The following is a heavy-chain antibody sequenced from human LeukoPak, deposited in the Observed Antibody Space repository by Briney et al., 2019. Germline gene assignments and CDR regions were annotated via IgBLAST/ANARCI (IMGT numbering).Heavy chain of an antibody. CDR3: ARYYYDSSGYSYYYYYMDV. CDR2: INWNGGST. D-gene: IGHD3-22*01. V-gene: IGHV3-20*04. CDR1: GFTFDDYG. J-gene: IGHJ6*03. Sequence: GGSLRLSCAASGFTFDDYGMSWVRQAPGKGLEWVSDINWNGGSTGYADSVKGRFTISRDNAKNSLYLQMNSLRAEDTALYYCARYYYDSSGYSYYYYYMDVWGKGTTVTVSS.